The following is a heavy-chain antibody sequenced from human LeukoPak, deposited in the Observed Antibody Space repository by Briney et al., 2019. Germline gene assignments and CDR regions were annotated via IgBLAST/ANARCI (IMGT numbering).Heavy chain of an antibody. V-gene: IGHV4-39*01. CDR3: ARNEAGPYYYYGMDV. Sequence: SETLSLTCNVSGASISSSTYHWGRIRRPPGKGRVWISSIYYRGRTYYNPSLKSRVTISVDTSKNQFSLKLSSETAADTAVYYCARNEAGPYYYYGMDVWGQGTTVTVSS. D-gene: IGHD6-13*01. CDR2: IYYRGRT. J-gene: IGHJ6*02. CDR1: GASISSSTYH.